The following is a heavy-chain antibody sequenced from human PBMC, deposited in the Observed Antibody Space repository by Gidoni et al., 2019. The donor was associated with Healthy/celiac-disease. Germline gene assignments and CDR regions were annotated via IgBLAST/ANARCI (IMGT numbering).Heavy chain of an antibody. CDR2: ISGSGGST. CDR1: GFTFGTYA. CDR3: AKVLLGFGDGPGWGAFDI. Sequence: EVQLLESGGGLVQPGGSLMLFCAASGFTFGTYARSWVRQAPGKGLEWVAAISGSGGSTYYADSVKGRFTISRDNSKNTLYLQMNSLRAEDTAVYYCAKVLLGFGDGPGWGAFDIWGQGTMVTVSS. V-gene: IGHV3-23*01. D-gene: IGHD3-10*01. J-gene: IGHJ3*02.